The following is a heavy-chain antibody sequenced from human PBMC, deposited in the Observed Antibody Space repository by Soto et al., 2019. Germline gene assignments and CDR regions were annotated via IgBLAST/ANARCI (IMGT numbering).Heavy chain of an antibody. Sequence: ASVKVSCKVSGYTLTELSMHWVRQAPGKGLEWMGGFDPEDGETIYAQKFQGRVTMTEDTSTDTAYMELSSLRSEDTAVYYCATHLFPRSYFDWLGPLEGYGMDVWGQGTTVTVSS. CDR1: GYTLTELS. J-gene: IGHJ6*02. V-gene: IGHV1-24*01. D-gene: IGHD3-9*01. CDR2: FDPEDGET. CDR3: ATHLFPRSYFDWLGPLEGYGMDV.